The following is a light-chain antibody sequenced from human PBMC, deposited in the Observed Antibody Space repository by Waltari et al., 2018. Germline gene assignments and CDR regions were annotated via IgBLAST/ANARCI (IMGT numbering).Light chain of an antibody. V-gene: IGKV1-12*02. Sequence: IQLTHSPSSLSASVRDSVSLTCRASQTISSWLAWYQQKPGKAPKLLIYNATSLQSGVPSRFSGSGSGTDFTLTFSSLQPEDFATYYCLQYSSSPWTFGQGTKVEIK. CDR3: LQYSSSPWT. CDR2: NAT. CDR1: QTISSW. J-gene: IGKJ1*01.